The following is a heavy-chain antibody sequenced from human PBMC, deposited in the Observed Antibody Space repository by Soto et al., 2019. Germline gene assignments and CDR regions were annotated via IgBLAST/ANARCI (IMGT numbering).Heavy chain of an antibody. CDR1: GYTFTSYG. CDR2: ISAYNGNT. D-gene: IGHD6-19*01. CDR3: ALVAVAGTVDY. J-gene: IGHJ4*02. V-gene: IGHV1-18*01. Sequence: ASVKVSCKASGYTFTSYGISWVRQAPGQGLEWMGWISAYNGNTNYAQKLQGRVTMTTDTSTSTTYMELRSLRSDDTAVYYCALVAVAGTVDYWGQGTLVTVSS.